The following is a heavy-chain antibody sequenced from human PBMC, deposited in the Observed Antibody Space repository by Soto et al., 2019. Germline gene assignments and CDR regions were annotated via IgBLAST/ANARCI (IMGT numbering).Heavy chain of an antibody. CDR2: IKSKTDGGTT. J-gene: IGHJ4*02. CDR1: GFTFSNAW. Sequence: EVQLVESGGGLVKPGGSLRLSCAASGFTFSNAWMSWVRQAPGKGLEWVGRIKSKTDGGTTDYAAPVKGRFTISRDDSKNTLYLQMNSLKTEDTAVYYCTTEVYGSGSYWGFPGYWGQGTLVTVSS. V-gene: IGHV3-15*01. CDR3: TTEVYGSGSYWGFPGY. D-gene: IGHD3-10*01.